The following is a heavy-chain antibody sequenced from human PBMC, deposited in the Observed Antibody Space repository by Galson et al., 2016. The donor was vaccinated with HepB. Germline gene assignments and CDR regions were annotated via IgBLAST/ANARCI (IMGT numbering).Heavy chain of an antibody. V-gene: IGHV3-48*01. CDR1: GFSFSGYS. CDR3: ASFGDWDYYGVDV. D-gene: IGHD3-16*01. J-gene: IGHJ6*04. CDR2: ITSSSGSI. Sequence: SLRLSCAASGFSFSGYSMNWVRQAPGKGLEWLSHITSSSGSIYYADSVKGRFAISGDNAKNSLFLQMNFLRAEDTAVYYCASFGDWDYYGVDVWGKGTTVIVSS.